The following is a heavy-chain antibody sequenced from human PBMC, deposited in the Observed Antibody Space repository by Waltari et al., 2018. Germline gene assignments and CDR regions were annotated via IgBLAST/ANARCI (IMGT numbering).Heavy chain of an antibody. CDR1: GGSVSSGSYY. CDR3: ARSMYYDFWSGYESPYYYYYGMDV. CDR2: IYYSGST. J-gene: IGHJ6*02. V-gene: IGHV4-61*01. Sequence: QVQLQESGPGLVKPSETLSLTCTVSGGSVSSGSYYWSWIRQPPGKGLEWIGYIYYSGSTNYNPSLKSRVTISVDTSKNQFSLKLSSVTAADTAVYYCARSMYYDFWSGYESPYYYYYGMDVWGQGTTVTVSS. D-gene: IGHD3-3*01.